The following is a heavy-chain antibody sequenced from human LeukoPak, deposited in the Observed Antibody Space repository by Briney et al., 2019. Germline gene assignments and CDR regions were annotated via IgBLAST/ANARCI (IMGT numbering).Heavy chain of an antibody. CDR2: IYYSGST. CDR1: GGSISSGDYY. D-gene: IGHD2-21*02. CDR3: ARTTECGNDCYYYLDC. J-gene: IGHJ4*02. V-gene: IGHV4-30-4*01. Sequence: SQTLSLTCTVSGGSISSGDYYWSWVRQPPGKGLEWIGSIYYSGSTYYDPSLKSRVTISVDTSKNQFSLKLSSVTAADTAAYYCARTTECGNDCYYYLDCWGQGTLVTVSS.